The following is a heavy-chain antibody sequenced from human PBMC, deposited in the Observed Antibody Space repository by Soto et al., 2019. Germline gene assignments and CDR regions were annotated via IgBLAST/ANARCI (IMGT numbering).Heavy chain of an antibody. Sequence: SVKVSCKASGFTFTSSAVQWVRQARGQRLEWIGWIVVGSGNTNYAQKFQERVTITRDMSTSTAYMELSSLRSEDTAVYYCAADPTVVRGSPPYWGQGTTVTVSS. CDR3: AADPTVVRGSPPY. D-gene: IGHD3-10*01. CDR1: GFTFTSSA. CDR2: IVVGSGNT. V-gene: IGHV1-58*01. J-gene: IGHJ6*02.